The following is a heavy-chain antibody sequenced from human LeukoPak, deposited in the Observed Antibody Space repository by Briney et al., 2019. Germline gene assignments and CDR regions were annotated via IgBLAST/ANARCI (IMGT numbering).Heavy chain of an antibody. CDR3: SRGTDSDF. Sequence: ASVKVSCKTSGYTFIRYDINWVRQAPGQGLEWMGWRNPKRGETGYAPKFQGRVTMTRNTSINTAYMELSNLTSEDTAVYYCSRGTDSDFWGQGTLVAVSS. J-gene: IGHJ4*02. CDR2: RNPKRGET. V-gene: IGHV1-8*01. CDR1: GYTFIRYD.